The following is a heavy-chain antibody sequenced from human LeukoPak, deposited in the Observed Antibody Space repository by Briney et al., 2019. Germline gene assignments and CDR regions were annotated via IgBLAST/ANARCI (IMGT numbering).Heavy chain of an antibody. V-gene: IGHV3-30*02. CDR2: TRYDGSNK. Sequence: GGSLRLSXAASGFTFSNFGIHWVRQAPGKGLEWLAFTRYDGSNKYYADSVKGRFTIFRDNSKNTLYLQMNSLRAEDTAVYFCAKDLGTHSSSFYFDYWGQGTLVTVSS. D-gene: IGHD6-6*01. CDR1: GFTFSNFG. CDR3: AKDLGTHSSSFYFDY. J-gene: IGHJ4*02.